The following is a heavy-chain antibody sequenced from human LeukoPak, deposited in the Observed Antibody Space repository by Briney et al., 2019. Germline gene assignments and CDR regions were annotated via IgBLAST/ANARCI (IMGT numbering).Heavy chain of an antibody. V-gene: IGHV3-21*01. Sequence: GGSLRLSCAASGFTFDDYAMHWVRQAPGKGLEWVSSISSSSSYIYYADSVKGRFTISRDNAKNSLYLQMNSLRAEDTAVYYCARKSIGANWGVDYWGQGTLVTVSS. D-gene: IGHD7-27*01. CDR1: GFTFDDYA. J-gene: IGHJ4*02. CDR3: ARKSIGANWGVDY. CDR2: ISSSSSYI.